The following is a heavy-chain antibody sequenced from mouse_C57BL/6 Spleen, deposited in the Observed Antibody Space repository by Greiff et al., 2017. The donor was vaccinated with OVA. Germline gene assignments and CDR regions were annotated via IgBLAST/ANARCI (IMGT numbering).Heavy chain of an antibody. CDR1: EYEFPSHD. CDR2: INSDGGST. CDR3: ARHVAYYSNLYAMDY. Sequence: EVKLQESGGGLVQPGESLKLSCESNEYEFPSHDMSWVRKTPEKRLELVAAINSDGGSTYYPDTMERRFIISRDNTKKTLYLQMSSLRSEDTALYYCARHVAYYSNLYAMDYWGQGTSVTVSS. J-gene: IGHJ4*01. V-gene: IGHV5-2*01. D-gene: IGHD2-5*01.